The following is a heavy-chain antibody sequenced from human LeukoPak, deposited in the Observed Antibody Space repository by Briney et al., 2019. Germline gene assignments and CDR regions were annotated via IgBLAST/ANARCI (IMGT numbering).Heavy chain of an antibody. CDR3: ARGKITPAYYFDY. D-gene: IGHD5-24*01. CDR1: GGTFSSYA. CDR2: IIPIIGTA. J-gene: IGHJ4*02. Sequence: SVKVSCKASGGTFSSYAISWVRQAAGQGLEWMGGIIPIIGTANYAQKFQGRVTITTDESTSTAYMELSSLRSEDTAVYYCARGKITPAYYFDYWGQGTLVTVSS. V-gene: IGHV1-69*05.